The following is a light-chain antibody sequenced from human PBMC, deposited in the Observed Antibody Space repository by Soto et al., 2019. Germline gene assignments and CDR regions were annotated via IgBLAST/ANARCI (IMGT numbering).Light chain of an antibody. J-gene: IGLJ1*01. CDR2: DVS. CDR3: CSYAGGYIYV. CDR1: SSDVGGYNY. Sequence: QSVLTQPASVSGSPGQSITISCTGTSSDVGGYNYVSWYQQHPGKAPKLMIYDVSNRPSGVSNRFSGSKSGNTASLTISGLQAEDEADYYCCSYAGGYIYVFGTGTKVTVL. V-gene: IGLV2-14*01.